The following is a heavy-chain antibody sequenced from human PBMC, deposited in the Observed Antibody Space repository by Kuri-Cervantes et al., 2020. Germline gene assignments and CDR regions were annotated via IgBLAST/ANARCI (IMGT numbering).Heavy chain of an antibody. CDR2: IYYSGST. CDR3: ARANGYSSSWGFDP. J-gene: IGHJ5*02. V-gene: IGHV4-30-4*01. CDR1: GGSISSGGYY. D-gene: IGHD6-13*01. Sequence: SQTLSLTCGVSGGSISSGGYYWSWIRQPPGKGLGWIGYIYYSGSTYYNPSLKSRVTISVDTSKNQFSLKLSSVTAADTAVYYCARANGYSSSWGFDPWGQGTLVTVSS.